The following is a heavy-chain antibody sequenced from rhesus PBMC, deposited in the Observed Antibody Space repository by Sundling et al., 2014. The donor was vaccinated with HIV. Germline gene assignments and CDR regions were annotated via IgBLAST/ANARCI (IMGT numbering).Heavy chain of an antibody. CDR3: TTDRISSWSVGLDS. CDR1: GYTFTDYY. Sequence: QVQLVQSGAEVKKPGSSVKVSCKASGYTFTDYYMHWVRQAPGQGLEWVGRIDPKTGGTDYAQKFQDRVTMTRDTSTSTAYMELSSLRSGDTAVYYCTTDRISSWSVGLDSWGQGVVVTVSS. J-gene: IGHJ6*01. D-gene: IGHD6-13*01. V-gene: IGHV1-138*01. CDR2: IDPKTGGT.